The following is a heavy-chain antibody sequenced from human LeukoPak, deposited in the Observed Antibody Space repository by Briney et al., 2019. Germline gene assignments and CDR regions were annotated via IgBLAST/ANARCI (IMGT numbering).Heavy chain of an antibody. CDR2: IIPILGIA. D-gene: IGHD2/OR15-2a*01. Sequence: SVKVSCKASGGTFSSYTISWVRQAPGQGLEWMGRIIPILGIANYAQKSQDRVTITADKSTNTAYLELSSLRSEDTAVYYCAEGSAFGFDYWGQGTLVTVSS. CDR3: AEGSAFGFDY. CDR1: GGTFSSYT. V-gene: IGHV1-69*02. J-gene: IGHJ4*02.